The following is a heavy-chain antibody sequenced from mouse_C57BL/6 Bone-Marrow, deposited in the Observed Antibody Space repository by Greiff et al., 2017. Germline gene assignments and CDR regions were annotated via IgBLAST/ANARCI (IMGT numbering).Heavy chain of an antibody. J-gene: IGHJ1*03. D-gene: IGHD1-1*01. CDR3: ARRFITTVVADWYFDV. CDR2: INPYNGDT. CDR1: GYSFTGYF. Sequence: EVQLHQSGPELVKPGDSVKISCKASGYSFTGYFMNWVMQSHGKSLEWIGRINPYNGDTFYNQKFKGKATLTVDKSSSTAHMELRSLTSEDSAVYYCARRFITTVVADWYFDVWGTGTTVTVSS. V-gene: IGHV1-20*01.